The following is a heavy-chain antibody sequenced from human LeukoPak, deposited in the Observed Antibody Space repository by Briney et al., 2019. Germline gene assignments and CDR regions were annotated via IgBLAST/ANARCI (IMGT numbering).Heavy chain of an antibody. CDR2: IFHSGTT. CDR1: GGPIRSSNW. D-gene: IGHD3-10*01. Sequence: SGTLSLTCAVSGGPIRSSNWWNWVRQPPGKGLEWIGEIFHSGTTNYNPSLKSRVTISVDESKNHFYLTLTSVTAADTAMYYCARDPGRMFRGDMDSWGQGTLVAVSS. CDR3: ARDPGRMFRGDMDS. V-gene: IGHV4-4*02. J-gene: IGHJ4*02.